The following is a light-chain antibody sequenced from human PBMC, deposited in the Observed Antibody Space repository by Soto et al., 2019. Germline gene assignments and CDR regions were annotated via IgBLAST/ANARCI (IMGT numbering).Light chain of an antibody. Sequence: QSALTQPASVSGSPGQSIAISCTGTSSDVGGYDYVSWYHQLPGKAPKLMIYDVNNRPSGVSNLFSVYKSGNTASLTISGREAEDEADYYCSSYTSSSTHVFGTGTKLTVL. J-gene: IGLJ1*01. CDR1: SSDVGGYDY. CDR3: SSYTSSSTHV. CDR2: DVN. V-gene: IGLV2-14*03.